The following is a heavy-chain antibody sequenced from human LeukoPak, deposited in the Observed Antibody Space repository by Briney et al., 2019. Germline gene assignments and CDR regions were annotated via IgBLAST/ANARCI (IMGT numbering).Heavy chain of an antibody. Sequence: GGSLILSCAASGFTFSSSWIHWVRHAPGKGLVWVSRINKDGSVTDYAESVKGRFSISRDNAKNTLYLQMNSLRVEDTAIYYCVKVRGRARVGYFDYWGQGTLVTVSS. CDR2: INKDGSVT. J-gene: IGHJ4*02. CDR1: GFTFSSSW. CDR3: VKVRGRARVGYFDY. V-gene: IGHV3-74*01. D-gene: IGHD1-26*01.